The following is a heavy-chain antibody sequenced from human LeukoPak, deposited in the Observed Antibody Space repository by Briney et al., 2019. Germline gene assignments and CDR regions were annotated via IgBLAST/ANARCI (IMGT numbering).Heavy chain of an antibody. D-gene: IGHD6-13*01. J-gene: IGHJ6*03. CDR3: AKGGLGWYAYYYYMDV. CDR1: GFTFSSYE. CDR2: ISSSGSTI. V-gene: IGHV3-48*03. Sequence: PGGSLRLSCAASGFTFSSYEMNWVRQAPGKGLEWVSYISSSGSTIYYADSVKGRFTISRDNSKNTLYLQMNSLRAEDTAVYYCAKGGLGWYAYYYYMDVWGKGTTVTISS.